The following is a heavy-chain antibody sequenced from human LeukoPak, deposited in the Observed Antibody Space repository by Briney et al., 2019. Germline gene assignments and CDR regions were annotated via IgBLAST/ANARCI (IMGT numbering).Heavy chain of an antibody. Sequence: GGSLRLSCAASGFTFSSYEMNWVRQAPGKGLEWVSYISSSGSTIYYADSVKGRFTISRDNAKNSLYLQMNSLRAEDTAVYYCARVMGYCSGGSCLGFDPWGQGTLVTVSS. CDR3: ARVMGYCSGGSCLGFDP. CDR2: ISSSGSTI. V-gene: IGHV3-48*03. J-gene: IGHJ5*02. CDR1: GFTFSSYE. D-gene: IGHD2-15*01.